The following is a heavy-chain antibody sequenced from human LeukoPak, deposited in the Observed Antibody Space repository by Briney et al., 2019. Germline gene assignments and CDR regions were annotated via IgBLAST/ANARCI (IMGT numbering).Heavy chain of an antibody. Sequence: SETLSLTCIVSGGSISSYYWSWIRQPPGKGLEWIGYIYYSGSTNYNPSLKSRVTISVVTSKNQFSLKLSPVTAADTAVYYCARARYSSAPFDYWGQGTLITVSS. D-gene: IGHD6-25*01. J-gene: IGHJ4*02. CDR1: GGSISSYY. V-gene: IGHV4-59*01. CDR2: IYYSGST. CDR3: ARARYSSAPFDY.